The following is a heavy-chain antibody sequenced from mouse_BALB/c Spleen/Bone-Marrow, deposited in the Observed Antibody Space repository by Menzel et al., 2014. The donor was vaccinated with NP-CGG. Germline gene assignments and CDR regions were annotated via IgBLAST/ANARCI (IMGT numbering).Heavy chain of an antibody. CDR2: ISGGGSYT. D-gene: IGHD2-4*01. Sequence: EVKLMESGGGLVKSGGSLKLSCAASGFTFNNYGMSWVRQTPEKRLEWVATISGGGSYTFYPDSVKGRFTTSRDNAKNDLYLQLSSLRSEDTALYYCARHAYYDQTEVSFVYWGQGTLVTVSA. J-gene: IGHJ3*01. CDR1: GFTFNNYG. V-gene: IGHV5-9-2*01. CDR3: ARHAYYDQTEVSFVY.